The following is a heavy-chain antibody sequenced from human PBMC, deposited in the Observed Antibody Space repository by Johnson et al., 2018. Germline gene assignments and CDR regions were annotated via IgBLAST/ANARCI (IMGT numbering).Heavy chain of an antibody. D-gene: IGHD1-26*01. CDR2: IYNSGRA. CDR1: GGSISSNY. V-gene: IGHV4-59*01. CDR3: ARISMYREACDI. Sequence: QVQLQESGPGLVKPSETLSLTCTVSGGSISSNYWSWIRQPPGKGLEWIGDIYNSGRAKYNASLKSRVTLSGDTSKNQFSLKLSSVTAADTGVYYCARISMYREACDIWGQGTMVTVSS. J-gene: IGHJ3*02.